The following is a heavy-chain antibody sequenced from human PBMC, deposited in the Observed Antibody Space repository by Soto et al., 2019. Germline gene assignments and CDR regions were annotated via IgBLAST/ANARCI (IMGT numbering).Heavy chain of an antibody. D-gene: IGHD6-6*01. CDR1: GGSISSSNW. J-gene: IGHJ3*02. V-gene: IGHV4-4*02. Sequence: QVQLQESGPGLVKPSGTLSLTCAGSGGSISSSNWWGWVRQPPGKGLEWIGESYHSGITDYNPSLQRRVTISVAKGKTECSRKLGSVTDADTAVYYCARILSSSSSSWGDAFDIWGHGTMVTVSS. CDR2: SYHSGIT. CDR3: ARILSSSSSSWGDAFDI.